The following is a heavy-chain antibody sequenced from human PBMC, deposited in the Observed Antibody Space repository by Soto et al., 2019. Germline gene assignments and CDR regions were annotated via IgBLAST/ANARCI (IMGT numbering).Heavy chain of an antibody. CDR1: GYTFTSYG. D-gene: IGHD3-3*01. Sequence: GASVKVSCKASGYTFTSYGISWVRQAPGQGLEWMGWISAYNGNTNYAQKLQGRVTMTTDTSTSTAYMELRSLRSDDTAVYYCVRVLYDFWSGHYYYYYGMDVWGQGTTVTVSS. CDR2: ISAYNGNT. V-gene: IGHV1-18*01. J-gene: IGHJ6*02. CDR3: VRVLYDFWSGHYYYYYGMDV.